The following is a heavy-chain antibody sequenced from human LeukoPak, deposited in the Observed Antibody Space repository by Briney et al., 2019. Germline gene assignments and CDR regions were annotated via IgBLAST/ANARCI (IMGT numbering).Heavy chain of an antibody. V-gene: IGHV4-31*03. CDR3: ARVSGSTIFYY. D-gene: IGHD3-3*01. J-gene: IGHJ4*02. Sequence: SQTLSLTCTVSGGSISSGNYYWSWIRQHPGKGLEWIGYIYDSGSTYYNPSLKSRVTISVDTFKNQFSLKLSSVTAADTAVSYCARVSGSTIFYYWGQGTLVTVSS. CDR1: GGSISSGNYY. CDR2: IYDSGST.